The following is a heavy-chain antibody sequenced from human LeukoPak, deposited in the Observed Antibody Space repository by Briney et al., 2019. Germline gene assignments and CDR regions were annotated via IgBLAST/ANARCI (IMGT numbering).Heavy chain of an antibody. J-gene: IGHJ4*02. D-gene: IGHD6-19*01. Sequence: GASVKVSCKASGGTFSSYDISWVRQAPGQGLEWMGGIMPISGTANYAQKFQGRVTITADKPTNTAYMELSSLRAEDTAVYYCAKDRDPLTSSGWPWAYFDYWGQGTLVTVSS. CDR1: GGTFSSYD. CDR2: IMPISGTA. V-gene: IGHV1-69*06. CDR3: AKDRDPLTSSGWPWAYFDY.